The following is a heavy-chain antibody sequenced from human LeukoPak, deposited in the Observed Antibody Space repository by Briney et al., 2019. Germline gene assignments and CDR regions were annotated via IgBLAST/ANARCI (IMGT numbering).Heavy chain of an antibody. J-gene: IGHJ4*02. D-gene: IGHD6-19*01. CDR2: ISSSGSST. Sequence: PGGSLRLSCAASGFTFSSYEMNWVRQAPGKGLEWVSYISSSGSSTYYADSVKGRFTISRDNAKNSLYLQMNSLRADDTAVYYCGRDSQWLPDYWGQGTLVTVSS. CDR3: GRDSQWLPDY. V-gene: IGHV3-48*03. CDR1: GFTFSSYE.